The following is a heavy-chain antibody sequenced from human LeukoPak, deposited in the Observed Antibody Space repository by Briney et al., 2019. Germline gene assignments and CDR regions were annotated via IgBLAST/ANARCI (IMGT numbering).Heavy chain of an antibody. J-gene: IGHJ4*02. D-gene: IGHD4-11*01. Sequence: RGSLRLSCAASGFTFSSYWMHWVRQVPGKGLVWVSRINPGGSSTTYADSVKGRFTISRDNAKNTLYLQMNSLRAEDTAVYYCARSNQADDYWGQGTLVTVSS. CDR3: ARSNQADDY. V-gene: IGHV3-74*01. CDR2: INPGGSST. CDR1: GFTFSSYW.